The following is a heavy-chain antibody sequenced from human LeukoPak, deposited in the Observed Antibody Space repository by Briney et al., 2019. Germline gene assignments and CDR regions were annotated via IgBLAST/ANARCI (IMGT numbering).Heavy chain of an antibody. CDR2: ISGSGGST. CDR1: GFTFSSYA. V-gene: IGHV3-23*01. J-gene: IGHJ4*02. Sequence: GGSLRLSCAASGFTFSSYAMSWVRQAPGKGLERVSAISGSGGSTYYADSVKGRFTISRDNSKNTLYLQMNSLRAEDTAVYYCAKDHVITFGGVIGYFDYWGQGTLVTVSS. CDR3: AKDHVITFGGVIGYFDY. D-gene: IGHD3-16*01.